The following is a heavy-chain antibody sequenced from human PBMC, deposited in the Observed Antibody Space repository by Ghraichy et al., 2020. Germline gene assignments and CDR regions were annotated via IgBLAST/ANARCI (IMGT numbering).Heavy chain of an antibody. CDR2: TRNKANSYTT. D-gene: IGHD4-17*01. Sequence: GESLRLSCAASGFTFSDHYMDWVRQAPGKGLEWVGRTRNKANSYTTEYAASVKGRFTISRDDSKNSLYLQMNSLKTEDTAVYYCARGPDYGDYYFDYWGQGTLVTVSS. CDR1: GFTFSDHY. J-gene: IGHJ4*02. V-gene: IGHV3-72*01. CDR3: ARGPDYGDYYFDY.